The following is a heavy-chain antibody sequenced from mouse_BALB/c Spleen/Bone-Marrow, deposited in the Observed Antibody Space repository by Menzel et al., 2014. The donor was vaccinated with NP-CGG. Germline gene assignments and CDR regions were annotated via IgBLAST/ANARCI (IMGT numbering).Heavy chain of an antibody. J-gene: IGHJ1*01. CDR1: GFDFSRYW. CDR3: ALLGYYGYFDD. V-gene: IGHV4-1*02. CDR2: INPNSRTI. D-gene: IGHD2-2*01. Sequence: EVQLVESGGGLVQPGGSLKLSCAASGFDFSRYWMSWVRQAPGKGLEWIGEINPNSRTINYTPSLKDKFIISRDNAKNTLYLQMSKVGSEDTALYYCALLGYYGYFDDWGAGTTVTVSS.